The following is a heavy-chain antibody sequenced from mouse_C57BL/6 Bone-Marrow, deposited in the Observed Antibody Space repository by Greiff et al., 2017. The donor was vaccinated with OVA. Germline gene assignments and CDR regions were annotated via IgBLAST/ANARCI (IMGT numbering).Heavy chain of an antibody. J-gene: IGHJ3*01. CDR2: IDPETGGT. CDR3: TRGVATRAWFAY. V-gene: IGHV1-15*01. Sequence: VQLQQSGAELVRPGASVTLSCQASGYTFPEYEMHWVKQTPVHGLEWIGAIDPETGGTAYNQKFKGKAILTADKSSSTANMELHSLTSEDSAVYSWTRGVATRAWFAYWGQGTLVTVSA. CDR1: GYTFPEYE.